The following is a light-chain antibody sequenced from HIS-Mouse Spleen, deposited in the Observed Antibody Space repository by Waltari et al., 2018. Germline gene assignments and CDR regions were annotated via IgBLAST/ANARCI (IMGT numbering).Light chain of an antibody. J-gene: IGLJ1*01. CDR1: SSDVGGYNY. CDR3: SSYTSRRTSV. CDR2: EVS. V-gene: IGLV2-14*01. Sequence: QSALTQPASVSGSPGQSITISCTGTSSDVGGYNYASWYQQHPGKAPKLMIYEVSNRPSGVSNRFSGSKSGNTASLTISGLQAEDEADYYCSSYTSRRTSVFGTGTQVTVL.